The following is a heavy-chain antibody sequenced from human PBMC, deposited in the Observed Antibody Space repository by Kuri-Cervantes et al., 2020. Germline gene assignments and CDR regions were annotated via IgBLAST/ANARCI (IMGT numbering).Heavy chain of an antibody. J-gene: IGHJ5*02. Sequence: SETLSLTCIASGDSIRDSSYYWGWIRQPPGKGLEWIANIYYSGTTYNNPSLKSRVTISLDTSKNHFSLRLNSVTAADTAVYYCARDNIVVVPAASGGFDPWGQGTLVTVSS. V-gene: IGHV4-39*07. D-gene: IGHD2-2*01. CDR3: ARDNIVVVPAASGGFDP. CDR1: GDSIRDSSYY. CDR2: IYYSGTT.